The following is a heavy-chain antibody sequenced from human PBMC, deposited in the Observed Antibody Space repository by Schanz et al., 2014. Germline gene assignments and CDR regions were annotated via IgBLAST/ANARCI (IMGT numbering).Heavy chain of an antibody. J-gene: IGHJ4*02. CDR3: ARGGSGSHYRLDY. V-gene: IGHV3-23*01. Sequence: EVQLLESGGGLVQPGGSLRLSCATSGFSFSSYAINWVRQAPGKGLEWVSGISGSGASTYYADSVKGRFTVSRDNAENALYLQMNSLRAEDTGLYFCARGGSGSHYRLDYWGQGTLVTGSS. CDR1: GFSFSSYA. CDR2: ISGSGAST. D-gene: IGHD1-26*01.